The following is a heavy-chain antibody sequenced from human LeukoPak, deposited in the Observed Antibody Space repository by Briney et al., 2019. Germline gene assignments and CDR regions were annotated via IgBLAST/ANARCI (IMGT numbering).Heavy chain of an antibody. CDR1: GFTFSNAW. Sequence: GGSLRLSCVASGFTFSNAWMSWVRQAPGEGLEWVGRIKRRNDSGTTDYAAPVKGRFTISRDDSKDTLYLQMNSLKTEDTAGYYCTTSDFWSGYYFEVGQYGMDVWGQGTTVTVSS. D-gene: IGHD3-3*01. CDR3: TTSDFWSGYYFEVGQYGMDV. V-gene: IGHV3-15*01. CDR2: IKRRNDSGTT. J-gene: IGHJ6*02.